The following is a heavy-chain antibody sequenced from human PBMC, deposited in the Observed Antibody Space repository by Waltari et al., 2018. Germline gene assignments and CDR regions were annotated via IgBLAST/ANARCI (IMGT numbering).Heavy chain of an antibody. CDR3: ARGGYTHALDY. CDR1: GFTLCDYW. J-gene: IGHJ4*02. CDR2: IDTDGIST. D-gene: IGHD5-18*01. Sequence: EVQLVESGGGLGQHGGYLILSCAASGFTLCDYWMFWVRQAPGKGLEGVSEIDTDGISTTYADSVKGRFTMTRDDAKNTLYLQLDSLRAEDTAVYYCARGGYTHALDYWGQGTLVAVSS. V-gene: IGHV3-74*01.